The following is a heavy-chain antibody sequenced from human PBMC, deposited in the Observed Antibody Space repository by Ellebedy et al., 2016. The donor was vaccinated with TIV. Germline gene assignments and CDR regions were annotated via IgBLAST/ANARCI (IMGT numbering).Heavy chain of an antibody. CDR3: AKGSSSWYYPTFEN. V-gene: IGHV3-30*18. D-gene: IGHD6-13*01. Sequence: GESLKISCAASGFTFRSYGMHWVRQAPGKGLEWVAIVSYDGSNENYADSVKGRFTISRDNSKNTLYLQMNSLRGEDTAVYYCAKGSSSWYYPTFENWGQGTLVTVSS. CDR2: VSYDGSNE. J-gene: IGHJ4*02. CDR1: GFTFRSYG.